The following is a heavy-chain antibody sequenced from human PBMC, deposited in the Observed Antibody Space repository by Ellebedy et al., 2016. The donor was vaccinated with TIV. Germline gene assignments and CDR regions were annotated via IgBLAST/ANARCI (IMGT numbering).Heavy chain of an antibody. CDR1: GFTFSTHS. J-gene: IGHJ4*02. CDR3: ARDVTGIRGFGY. V-gene: IGHV3-21*04. D-gene: IGHD1-1*01. Sequence: GESLKISCEASGFTFSTHSMNWVRQSPGKGLEWVSSIRSTGSDKYYAESVKGRFTISRDNAKNSLYLEINNLRADDTAVYYCARDVTGIRGFGYWGQGTLVTVS. CDR2: IRSTGSDK.